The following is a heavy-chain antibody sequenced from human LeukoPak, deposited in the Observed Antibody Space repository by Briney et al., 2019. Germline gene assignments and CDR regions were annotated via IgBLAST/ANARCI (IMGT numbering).Heavy chain of an antibody. CDR3: ARDLYSGHEGNAFDI. CDR1: GGTFSSYA. V-gene: IGHV1-69*04. CDR2: IIPILGIA. D-gene: IGHD5-12*01. Sequence: SVKVSCKASGGTFSSYAITWVRQAPGQGLEWMGRIIPILGIANYAQKFQGRVTIIADKSTSTAYKELSSLRSEDTAVYYCARDLYSGHEGNAFDIWGQGTMVTVSS. J-gene: IGHJ3*02.